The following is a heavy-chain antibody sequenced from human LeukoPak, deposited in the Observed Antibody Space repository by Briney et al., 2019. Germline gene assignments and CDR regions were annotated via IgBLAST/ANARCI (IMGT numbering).Heavy chain of an antibody. Sequence: KVSCKASGYTFTSYWIGWVRQMPGKGLEWMGIIYPGDSDTRYSPSFQGQVTISADKSISTAYLQWSSLKASDTAMYYCGSSLATADNRAFDYWGQGTLVTVSS. CDR1: GYTFTSYW. J-gene: IGHJ4*02. CDR2: IYPGDSDT. D-gene: IGHD2-15*01. CDR3: GSSLATADNRAFDY. V-gene: IGHV5-51*01.